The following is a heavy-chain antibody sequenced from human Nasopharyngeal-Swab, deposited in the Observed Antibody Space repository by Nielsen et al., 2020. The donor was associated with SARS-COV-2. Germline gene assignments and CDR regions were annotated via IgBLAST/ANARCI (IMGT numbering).Heavy chain of an antibody. Sequence: GGSLRLSCAASGFTFSSYSMNWVRQAPGKGLEWVSSISSSSSYIYYADSVKGRFTISGDNAKNSLYLQMNSLRAEDTAVYYCASSGTGALFDYWGQGTLVTVSS. CDR3: ASSGTGALFDY. V-gene: IGHV3-21*01. CDR1: GFTFSSYS. D-gene: IGHD1-1*01. J-gene: IGHJ4*02. CDR2: ISSSSSYI.